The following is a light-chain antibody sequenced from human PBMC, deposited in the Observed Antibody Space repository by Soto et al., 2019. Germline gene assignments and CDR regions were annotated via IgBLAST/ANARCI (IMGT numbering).Light chain of an antibody. CDR2: GNN. CDR1: SSNIGRNT. Sequence: QAVVTQSPSASGTPGQRVTISCSGSSSNIGRNTVNWYQQLPGTAPKLLIHGNNQRTSGVPDRFSGSKSGTAASLAISGLQSEDEADYYCATWDDSLNGPVFGGGTKLTVL. V-gene: IGLV1-44*01. J-gene: IGLJ2*01. CDR3: ATWDDSLNGPV.